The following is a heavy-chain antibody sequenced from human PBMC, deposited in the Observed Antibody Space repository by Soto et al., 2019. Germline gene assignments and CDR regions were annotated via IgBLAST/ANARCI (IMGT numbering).Heavy chain of an antibody. CDR2: IYSGGST. CDR1: GFTVSSNY. CDR3: ARDAGQWNYED. Sequence: EVQLVESGGGLVQPGGSLRLSCAASGFTVSSNYMSWVRQAPGKGLEWVSVIYSGGSTYYADSVKGRFIISRHNSKNTLYLQMNSLRAEDTAVYYCARDAGQWNYEDWGQGTLVTVSS. D-gene: IGHD1-7*01. V-gene: IGHV3-53*04. J-gene: IGHJ4*02.